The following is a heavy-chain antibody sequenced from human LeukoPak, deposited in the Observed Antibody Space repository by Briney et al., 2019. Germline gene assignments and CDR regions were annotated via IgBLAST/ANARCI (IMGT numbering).Heavy chain of an antibody. J-gene: IGHJ1*01. D-gene: IGHD3-22*01. CDR2: IYYSGST. CDR1: GGPISSYY. Sequence: SETLSLTCTVSGGPISSYYWSWIRQPPGKGLEWIGYIYYSGSTNYNPSLKSRVTISVDTSKNQFSLKLSSVTAADTAVYYCARGRPDNYYDSSGYYFQHWGQGTLVTVSS. V-gene: IGHV4-59*01. CDR3: ARGRPDNYYDSSGYYFQH.